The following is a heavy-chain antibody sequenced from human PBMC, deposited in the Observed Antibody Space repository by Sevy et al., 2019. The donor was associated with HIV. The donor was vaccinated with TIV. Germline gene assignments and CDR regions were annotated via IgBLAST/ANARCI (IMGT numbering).Heavy chain of an antibody. J-gene: IGHJ4*02. CDR2: INPSGGRT. D-gene: IGHD3-10*01. CDR1: GYTFPNHY. CDR3: ARIYGSGSSLDY. Sequence: ASVKVPRKASGYTFPNHYMHRVLQAPGQGLEWVGIINPSGGRTSYPQKFQGRVTMTRDTSPSTGYMELSGLRSEGTAVYYCARIYGSGSSLDYWGQGTLVTVSS. V-gene: IGHV1-46*01.